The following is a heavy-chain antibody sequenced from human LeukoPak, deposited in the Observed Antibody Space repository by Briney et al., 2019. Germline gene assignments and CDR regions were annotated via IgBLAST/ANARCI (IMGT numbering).Heavy chain of an antibody. J-gene: IGHJ4*02. CDR3: AIFLRELPLTVRGSSDDY. D-gene: IGHD3-10*01. Sequence: PGGSLRLSCAASGFTFSSYWMNWVRQAPGRGLEWVANIKENESEKYYVDSVKGRFTISRDNAKNSLYLQMNSLRAEDTAVYYCAIFLRELPLTVRGSSDDYWGQGTLVTVSS. CDR1: GFTFSSYW. V-gene: IGHV3-7*01. CDR2: IKENESEK.